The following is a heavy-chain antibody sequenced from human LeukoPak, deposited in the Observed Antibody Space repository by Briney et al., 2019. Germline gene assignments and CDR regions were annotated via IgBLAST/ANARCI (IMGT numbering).Heavy chain of an antibody. CDR2: INHSGST. J-gene: IGHJ3*02. CDR3: ARTYYYGSGSYSPPEAFDI. CDR1: GGSFSGYY. V-gene: IGHV4-34*01. D-gene: IGHD3-10*01. Sequence: SETLSLTCAVYGGSFSGYYWSRIRQPPGKGLEWIGEINHSGSTNYNPSLKSRVTISVDTSKNQFSLKLSSVTAADTAVYYCARTYYYGSGSYSPPEAFDIWGQGTMVTVSS.